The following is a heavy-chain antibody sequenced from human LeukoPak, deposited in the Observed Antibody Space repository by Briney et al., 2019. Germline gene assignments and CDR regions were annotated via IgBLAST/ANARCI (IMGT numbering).Heavy chain of an antibody. Sequence: GGSLRLSCVASGFTFSSYAMSWVRQAPGKGLEWVSNIAGSGATTYYADSVKGRFTISRDNSKNTLYLQMNSLRAEYTAVYYCAKYIVGNSDSYWGQGTLVTVSS. D-gene: IGHD1-26*01. CDR2: IAGSGATT. CDR1: GFTFSSYA. J-gene: IGHJ4*02. V-gene: IGHV3-23*01. CDR3: AKYIVGNSDSY.